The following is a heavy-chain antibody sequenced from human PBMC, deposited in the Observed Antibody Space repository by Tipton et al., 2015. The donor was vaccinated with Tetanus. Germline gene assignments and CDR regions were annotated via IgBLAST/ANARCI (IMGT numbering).Heavy chain of an antibody. Sequence: TLSLTCAVYGGSFSGYYWSWIRQPPGKGLEWIGEINHSGSTNYNPSLKSRVTISVDTSKNQFSLKLSSVTAADTAVYYCARGFFPYDSSGYRDAFDIWGQGTMVTVSS. V-gene: IGHV4-34*01. CDR2: INHSGST. J-gene: IGHJ3*02. D-gene: IGHD3-22*01. CDR1: GGSFSGYY. CDR3: ARGFFPYDSSGYRDAFDI.